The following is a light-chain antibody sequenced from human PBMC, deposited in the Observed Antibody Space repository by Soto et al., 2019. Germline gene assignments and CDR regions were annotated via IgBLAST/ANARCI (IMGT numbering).Light chain of an antibody. J-gene: IGKJ5*01. CDR3: QQYNNWSIT. Sequence: IVLAQAPGTPSLSPGERASLSWRASQSVSSSYLAWYQQKPGQAPRLLIYGAFTRATGIPARFSGSGSGTEFTLTISSLQSEDFAVYYCQQYNNWSITFGQGTRLEIK. CDR2: GAF. V-gene: IGKV3-15*01. CDR1: QSVSSSY.